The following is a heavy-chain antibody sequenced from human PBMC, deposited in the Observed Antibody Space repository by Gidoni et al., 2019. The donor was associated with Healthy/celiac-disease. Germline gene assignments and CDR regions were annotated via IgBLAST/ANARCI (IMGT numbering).Heavy chain of an antibody. CDR1: GGTFSSYA. CDR3: AVRGYDFWSGYPQYGMDV. V-gene: IGHV1-69*01. D-gene: IGHD3-3*01. J-gene: IGHJ6*02. Sequence: QVQLVQSGAAVKKPGSSVKVSGKASGGTFSSYAISWVRQAPGQGPEWMGGIIPIFGTANYAQKFQGRVTITADESTSTAYMELSSLRSEDTAVYYCAVRGYDFWSGYPQYGMDVWGQGTTVTVSS. CDR2: IIPIFGTA.